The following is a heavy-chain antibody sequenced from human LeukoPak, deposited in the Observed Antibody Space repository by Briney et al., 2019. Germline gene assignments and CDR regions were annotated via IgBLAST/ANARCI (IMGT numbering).Heavy chain of an antibody. D-gene: IGHD1-26*01. CDR3: ARGRKWELPDYVGY. J-gene: IGHJ4*02. Sequence: ETLSLTCAVYGGSFSGYYWSWVRQAPGKGLEWVSGINWNGGSTGYADSVKGRFTISRDNAKNSLYLQMNSLRAEDTALYYCARGRKWELPDYVGYWGEGSLVSVSS. CDR1: GGSFSGYY. CDR2: INWNGGST. V-gene: IGHV3-20*04.